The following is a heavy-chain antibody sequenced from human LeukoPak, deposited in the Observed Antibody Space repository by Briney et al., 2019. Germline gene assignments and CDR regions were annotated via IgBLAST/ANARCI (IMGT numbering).Heavy chain of an antibody. V-gene: IGHV5-51*01. D-gene: IGHD2-8*01. CDR1: RYSFTSYW. CDR2: IYPVDPDT. J-gene: IGHJ5*02. CDR3: ARRGGYCTNGVCYNWFEP. Sequence: RGESLKISRKGSRYSFTSYWIGLVRQMPGKGLEWVGIIYPVDPDTRYSPSFQGQVTISADKSISTAYLQWSSLKASDTAMYYCARRGGYCTNGVCYNWFEPWGQGTLVTVSS.